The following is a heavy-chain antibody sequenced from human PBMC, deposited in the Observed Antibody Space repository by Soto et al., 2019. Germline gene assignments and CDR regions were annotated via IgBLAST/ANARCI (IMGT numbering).Heavy chain of an antibody. Sequence: QVQLVQSGAEVKKPGSSVKVSCKASGDDLSKYGVSWVRQAPGQGLEWMGGITPIFGTPTYAQRFQGRVTITADKSTSTSHLELTSLRSDDTAVYYCAKSRVGASWGLVDVWGQGTTVTVSS. CDR1: GDDLSKYG. J-gene: IGHJ6*02. D-gene: IGHD1-26*01. CDR3: AKSRVGASWGLVDV. CDR2: ITPIFGTP. V-gene: IGHV1-69*06.